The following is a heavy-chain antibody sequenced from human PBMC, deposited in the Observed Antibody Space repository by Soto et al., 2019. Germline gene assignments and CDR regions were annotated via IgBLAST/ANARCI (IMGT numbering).Heavy chain of an antibody. D-gene: IGHD5-18*01. Sequence: SVKVACKASGYTFTGHYINRARQAPERGPERLGEIGPNSGGTNYAQKVQGRVTMTRDTSISTAYMELSRLRSDDTAVYYCARDVFLRRGGYSYGPDYWGQGTLVTASS. CDR2: IGPNSGGT. V-gene: IGHV1-2*02. CDR3: ARDVFLRRGGYSYGPDY. J-gene: IGHJ4*02. CDR1: GYTFTGHY.